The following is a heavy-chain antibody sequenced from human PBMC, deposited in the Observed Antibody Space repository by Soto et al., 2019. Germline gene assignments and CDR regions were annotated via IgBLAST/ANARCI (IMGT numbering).Heavy chain of an antibody. CDR3: ARDHYDSSGYYSAEYFQH. D-gene: IGHD3-22*01. V-gene: IGHV1-8*01. J-gene: IGHJ1*01. CDR2: MNPNSGNT. CDR1: GYTFTSYD. Sequence: ASVKVSCKASGYTFTSYDINWVRQATGQGLEWMGWMNPNSGNTGYAQKFQGRVTMTRNTSISTAYMELSSLRSEDTAVYYCARDHYDSSGYYSAEYFQHWGQGTLVTVSS.